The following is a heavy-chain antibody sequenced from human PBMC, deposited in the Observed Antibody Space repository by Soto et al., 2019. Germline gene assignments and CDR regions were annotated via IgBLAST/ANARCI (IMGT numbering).Heavy chain of an antibody. Sequence: SETLALTCTVSGGSISSTSYYWGWIRQPPGKGLEWIGSIYYSGSTYYNPSLKSRVTISVDTSKNQFSLKLSSVTAADTAVYYCARHDYYGSGSYKGTHYYYYRMDVRGQATPGT. CDR1: GGSISSTSYY. CDR2: IYYSGST. J-gene: IGHJ6*02. CDR3: ARHDYYGSGSYKGTHYYYYRMDV. D-gene: IGHD3-10*01. V-gene: IGHV4-39*01.